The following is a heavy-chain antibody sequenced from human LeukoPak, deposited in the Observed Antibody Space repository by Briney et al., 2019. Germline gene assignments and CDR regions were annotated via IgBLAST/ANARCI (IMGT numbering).Heavy chain of an antibody. J-gene: IGHJ6*03. CDR3: ARALYTYDSAQFYYYMDV. CDR2: IYTSGST. CDR1: GGSISSAHDF. D-gene: IGHD5-18*01. Sequence: SQTLSLTCTVSGGSISSAHDFWSWIRQPAGKGLEWIGRIYTSGSTDYNPSLKTRVTISVDTSRNQFSLNLSSVTAADTAVYYCARALYTYDSAQFYYYMDVWGRGTTVTVSS. V-gene: IGHV4-61*02.